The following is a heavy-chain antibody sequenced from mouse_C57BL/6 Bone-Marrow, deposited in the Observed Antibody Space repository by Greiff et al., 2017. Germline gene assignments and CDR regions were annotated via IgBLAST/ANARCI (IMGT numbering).Heavy chain of an antibody. CDR3: ARAEESTTVGDY. J-gene: IGHJ2*01. CDR2: IYPGDGDT. Sequence: QVQLQQSGPELVKPGASVKISCKASGYAFSSSWMNWVKQRPGKGLEWIGRIYPGDGDTNYNGKFKGKATLTADKSSSTAYMQLSSLTSEDSAVDVWARAEESTTVGDYWGQGTTRTVSS. CDR1: GYAFSSSW. V-gene: IGHV1-82*01. D-gene: IGHD1-1*01.